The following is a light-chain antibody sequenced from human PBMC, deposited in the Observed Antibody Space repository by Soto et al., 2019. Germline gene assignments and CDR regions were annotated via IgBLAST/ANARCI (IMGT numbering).Light chain of an antibody. Sequence: EIIMTQSPATLSVSPGGRATLSCRASQRVSSNLAWYQQKPGQVPRPLIYAATARAPGIPPSFSGSGSETEFTLTISSLQSEDVAVYYCQQYRDWPPTFGQGTKVDIK. CDR2: AAT. CDR1: QRVSSN. V-gene: IGKV3-15*01. J-gene: IGKJ1*01. CDR3: QQYRDWPPT.